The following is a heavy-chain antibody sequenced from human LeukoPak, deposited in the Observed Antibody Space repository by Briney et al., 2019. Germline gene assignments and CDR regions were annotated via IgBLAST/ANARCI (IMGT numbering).Heavy chain of an antibody. CDR3: ARGGYDFCSGPNNWFDP. CDR1: GYTFTSYD. D-gene: IGHD3-3*01. CDR2: MNPNSGNT. V-gene: IGHV1-8*01. J-gene: IGHJ5*02. Sequence: ASVKVSCKASGYTFTSYDINWVRQATGQGLEWMGWMNPNSGNTGYAQKFQGRDTMPRNTSISTAYMELSSLRSEDTAVYYCARGGYDFCSGPNNWFDPWGQGTLVTVSS.